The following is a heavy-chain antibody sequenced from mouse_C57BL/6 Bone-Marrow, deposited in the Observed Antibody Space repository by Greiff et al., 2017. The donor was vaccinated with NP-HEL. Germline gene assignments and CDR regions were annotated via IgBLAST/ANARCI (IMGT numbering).Heavy chain of an antibody. Sequence: EVQLQQSGPELVKPGASVKISCKASGYTFTDYYMNWVKQSHGKSLEWIGDINPNNGGTSYNQKFKGKATLTVDKSSSTAYMELRSLTSEDSAVYYCARDYGRHYAMDYWGQGTSVTVSS. CDR2: INPNNGGT. CDR3: ARDYGRHYAMDY. CDR1: GYTFTDYY. V-gene: IGHV1-26*01. J-gene: IGHJ4*01. D-gene: IGHD1-1*01.